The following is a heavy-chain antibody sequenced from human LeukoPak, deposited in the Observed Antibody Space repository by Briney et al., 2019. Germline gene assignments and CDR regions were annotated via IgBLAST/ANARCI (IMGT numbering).Heavy chain of an antibody. J-gene: IGHJ4*02. Sequence: ESGPGLVKPSETLSLTCTVSGGSISSSSYYWGWIRQPPGKGLEWIGSIYYSGSTYYNPSLKSRVTISVDTSKNQFSLKLSSVTAADTAVYYCARHTWQWLPFDNWGQGTQVTISS. D-gene: IGHD5-12*01. CDR2: IYYSGST. CDR3: ARHTWQWLPFDN. CDR1: GGSISSSSYY. V-gene: IGHV4-39*01.